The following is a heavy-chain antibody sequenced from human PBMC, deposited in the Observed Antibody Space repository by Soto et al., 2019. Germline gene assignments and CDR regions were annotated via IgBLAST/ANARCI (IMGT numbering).Heavy chain of an antibody. CDR2: ISGSSSAI. Sequence: PGGSLRLSCAASGFTFNRYWMSWVRQAPGKGLGWVSYISGSSSAIYYADSVKGRFTISRDNAKNSLYLQMNSLRAEDTAVYYCARGGYIAVAGTDTFAFDIWGQGTMVTVSS. J-gene: IGHJ3*02. CDR3: ARGGYIAVAGTDTFAFDI. D-gene: IGHD6-19*01. V-gene: IGHV3-48*01. CDR1: GFTFNRYW.